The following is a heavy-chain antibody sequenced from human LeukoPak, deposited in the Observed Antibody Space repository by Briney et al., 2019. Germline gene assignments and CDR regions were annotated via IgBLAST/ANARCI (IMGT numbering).Heavy chain of an antibody. D-gene: IGHD5-24*01. J-gene: IGHJ4*02. Sequence: ASVKVSCKASGYTFTSYYMHWVRQAPGQGLEWMGWISAYNGNTNYAQKLQGRVTMTTDTSTSTAYMELRSLRSGDTAVYYCARRSGGGYNYRLDYWGQGTLVTVSS. CDR2: ISAYNGNT. CDR3: ARRSGGGYNYRLDY. V-gene: IGHV1-18*04. CDR1: GYTFTSYY.